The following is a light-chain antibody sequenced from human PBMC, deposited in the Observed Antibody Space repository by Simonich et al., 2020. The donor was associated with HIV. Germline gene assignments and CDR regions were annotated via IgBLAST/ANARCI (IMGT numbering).Light chain of an antibody. CDR1: QSISNN. V-gene: IGKV3-15*01. CDR2: GAS. CDR3: QQYYSPPPT. Sequence: EIVMTQSPATLSVSPGERATLSCRASQSISNNLAWYQQKPGQAPRLLIYGASTRATCIPARFSGSGSGTEFTLTVSSLQSEDFAVYYCQQYYSPPPTFGQGTKVEIK. J-gene: IGKJ1*01.